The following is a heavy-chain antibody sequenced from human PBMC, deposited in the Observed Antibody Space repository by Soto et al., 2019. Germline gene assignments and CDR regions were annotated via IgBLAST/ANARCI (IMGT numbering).Heavy chain of an antibody. J-gene: IGHJ4*02. Sequence: QVQLVQSEAEVEKPGASVKLSCKASGYTFVNYYVHWVRQAPGQGLEWMGFINPTVGSTSYAQKFQGRLTMTRDTSTSTVYMEVSSLRSEDTALYDCARNAASGLDYWGQGTLVTVSS. CDR2: INPTVGST. D-gene: IGHD6-25*01. CDR1: GYTFVNYY. V-gene: IGHV1-46*01. CDR3: ARNAASGLDY.